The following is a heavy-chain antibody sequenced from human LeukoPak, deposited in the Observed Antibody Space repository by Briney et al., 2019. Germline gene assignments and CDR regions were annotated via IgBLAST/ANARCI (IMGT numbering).Heavy chain of an antibody. CDR2: IYTSGSS. J-gene: IGHJ1*01. CDR3: ARASGYYDSSGYVSEYFQH. V-gene: IGHV4-4*07. D-gene: IGHD3-22*01. Sequence: SETLSLTCTVSGASISSYYWSWIRQPAGKGLEWIGRIYTSGSSTYNPSLKGRVTMSLDTSKNQFSLKLSSVTAADTAVYYCARASGYYDSSGYVSEYFQHWGQGTLVTVSS. CDR1: GASISSYY.